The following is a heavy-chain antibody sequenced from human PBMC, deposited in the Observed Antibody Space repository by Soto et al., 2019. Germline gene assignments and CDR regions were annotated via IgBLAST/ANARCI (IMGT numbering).Heavy chain of an antibody. J-gene: IGHJ4*02. CDR2: INPSGDSR. CDR3: VKDRLRHCTSSSCYLLDY. V-gene: IGHV1-46*01. CDR1: GFSFSDYC. D-gene: IGHD2-2*01. Sequence: ASVKVSCKASGFSFSDYCMHWVRQAPGQGLEWMGIINPSGDSRNYAQKFQGRVTITRDTSTSTVYMDLTSLRSDDTAVYYCVKDRLRHCTSSSCYLLDYWGQGTPVTVSS.